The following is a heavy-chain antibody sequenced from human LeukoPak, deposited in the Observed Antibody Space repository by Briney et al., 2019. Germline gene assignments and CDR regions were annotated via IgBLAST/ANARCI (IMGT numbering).Heavy chain of an antibody. Sequence: GGSLRLSCAASGFTFSSYSMNWVRQAPGKGLEWVPSISSSSSYIYYADSVKGRFTISRDNAKNSLYLQMNSLRAEDTAVYYCARALTDDSSGYYGYWGQGTLVTVSS. CDR3: ARALTDDSSGYYGY. D-gene: IGHD3-22*01. J-gene: IGHJ4*02. CDR1: GFTFSSYS. V-gene: IGHV3-21*01. CDR2: ISSSSSYI.